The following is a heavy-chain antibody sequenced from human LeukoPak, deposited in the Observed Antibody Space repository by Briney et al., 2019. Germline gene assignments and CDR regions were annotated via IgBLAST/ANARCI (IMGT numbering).Heavy chain of an antibody. D-gene: IGHD5-12*01. CDR2: IIPIFGTA. CDR1: GGTFSSYA. Sequence: SVKVSCKASGGTFSSYAISWVRQAPGQGLEWMGGIIPIFGTANYAQKFQGRVTITTDESTSTAYMELSSLRSEDTAVYYCARAPSSGYDDPDFDYWGQGTLVTVSS. J-gene: IGHJ4*02. V-gene: IGHV1-69*05. CDR3: ARAPSSGYDDPDFDY.